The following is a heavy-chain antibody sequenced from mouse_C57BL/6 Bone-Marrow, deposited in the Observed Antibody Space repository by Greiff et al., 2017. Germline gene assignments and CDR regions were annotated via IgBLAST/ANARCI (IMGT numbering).Heavy chain of an antibody. Sequence: EVQLVESGGGLVKPGGSLKLSCAASGFTFSDYGMHWVRQAPDKGLEWVAYISSGSSTIYYADTLKGRFTFSRDNAKNTLFLQMTSLRSEDTAMYDWERLDDGDYDLDYWGQGTTLTVYS. CDR1: GFTFSDYG. CDR3: ERLDDGDYDLDY. D-gene: IGHD2-3*01. J-gene: IGHJ2*01. V-gene: IGHV5-17*01. CDR2: ISSGSSTI.